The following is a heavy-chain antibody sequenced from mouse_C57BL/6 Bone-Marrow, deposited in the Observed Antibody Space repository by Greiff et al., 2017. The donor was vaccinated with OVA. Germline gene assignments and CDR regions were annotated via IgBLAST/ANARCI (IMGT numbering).Heavy chain of an antibody. J-gene: IGHJ4*01. Sequence: EVQLQESGTVLARPGASVKMSCKPSGYSFTSYWMHWVKQRPGQGLEWIGAIYPGNSDTSYNQKFKGKAKLTAVTSASTAYMELSSLTNEDSAVYYCTRNPYYYGSRGYAMDYWGQGTSVTVSS. CDR1: GYSFTSYW. V-gene: IGHV1-5*01. D-gene: IGHD1-1*01. CDR2: IYPGNSDT. CDR3: TRNPYYYGSRGYAMDY.